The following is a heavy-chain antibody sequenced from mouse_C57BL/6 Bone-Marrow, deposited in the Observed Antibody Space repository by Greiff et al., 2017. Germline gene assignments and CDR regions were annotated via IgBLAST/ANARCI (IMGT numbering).Heavy chain of an antibody. Sequence: QVQLKESGPGLVQPSPSLSITCTASGFSFTSYGVHWVRQSPGKGLEWLGEIWSGGSTDYNAAYISRLSISKDNSKSQVFFKKNSLQADDAAIYYCSSRSRAYWGQGTLVTVSA. CDR1: GFSFTSYG. CDR2: IWSGGST. CDR3: SSRSRAY. D-gene: IGHD3-1*01. V-gene: IGHV2-2*01. J-gene: IGHJ3*01.